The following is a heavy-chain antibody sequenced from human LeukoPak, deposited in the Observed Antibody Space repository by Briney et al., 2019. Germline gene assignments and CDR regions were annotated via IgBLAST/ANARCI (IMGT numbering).Heavy chain of an antibody. CDR3: AKDIHSGQQLWVDY. Sequence: PGGSLRLSCAASGFTFDDYAMHWVRQAPGKGLEWVSLISGDGGSTYYADSVKGRFTISRDNSKNSLYLQMNSPRTEDTALYYCAKDIHSGQQLWVDYWGQGTLVTVSS. CDR2: ISGDGGST. D-gene: IGHD5-18*01. V-gene: IGHV3-43*02. J-gene: IGHJ4*02. CDR1: GFTFDDYA.